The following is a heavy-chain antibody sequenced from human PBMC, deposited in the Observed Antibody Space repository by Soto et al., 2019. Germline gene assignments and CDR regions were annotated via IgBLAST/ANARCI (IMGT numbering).Heavy chain of an antibody. J-gene: IGHJ1*01. CDR1: GGSISSYY. CDR2: IYYSGST. Sequence: ETLSLTCTVSGGSISSYYWSWIRQPPGKGLEWIGYIYYSGSTNYNPSLKSRVTISVDTSKNQFSLKLSSVTAADTAVYYCARGEYCSSTSCYKHWGQGTLVTVS. CDR3: ARGEYCSSTSCYKH. D-gene: IGHD2-2*02. V-gene: IGHV4-59*08.